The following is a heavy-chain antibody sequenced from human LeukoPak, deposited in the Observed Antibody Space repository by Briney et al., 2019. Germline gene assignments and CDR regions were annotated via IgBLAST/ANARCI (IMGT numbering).Heavy chain of an antibody. D-gene: IGHD3-9*01. CDR1: GFTLSSYE. J-gene: IGHJ4*02. CDR3: ARDARYYDILTGYFDY. Sequence: GGSLRLSWAPSGFTLSSYEMNWVRQAPGKGLEWVSYISSSGSTIYYADSVKGRFTISRDNAKNSLYLQMNSLRAEDTAVYYCARDARYYDILTGYFDYWGQGTLVTVSS. CDR2: ISSSGSTI. V-gene: IGHV3-48*03.